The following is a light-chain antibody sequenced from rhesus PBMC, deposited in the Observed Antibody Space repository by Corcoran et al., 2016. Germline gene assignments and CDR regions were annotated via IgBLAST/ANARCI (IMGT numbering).Light chain of an antibody. V-gene: IGKV1-69*01. Sequence: DIQMTQSPSSLSASVGDRVTITCRASQDISNWLAWYQQKPGKAPKLLIFRASNLETGVPSRCSGSGSGTDFTLTISSLQPEDIATYYCQQHDNSPWTFGQGTKVEIK. J-gene: IGKJ1*01. CDR3: QQHDNSPWT. CDR2: RAS. CDR1: QDISNW.